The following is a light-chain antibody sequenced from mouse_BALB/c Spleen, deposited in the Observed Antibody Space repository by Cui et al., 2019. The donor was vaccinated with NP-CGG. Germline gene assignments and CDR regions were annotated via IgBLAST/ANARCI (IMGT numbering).Light chain of an antibody. CDR2: GTN. Sequence: QAVLTQSSTLTTSPGETVTLTCRSSIGAVTTSNYCNWVQEKPDHLFTGLIGGTNNRAPGVPARFSGSLIGDKAALTITGAQTEDEAIYFCALWYSNHWVFGGGTKLTVL. CDR1: IGAVTTSNY. J-gene: IGLJ1*01. CDR3: ALWYSNHWV. V-gene: IGLV1*01.